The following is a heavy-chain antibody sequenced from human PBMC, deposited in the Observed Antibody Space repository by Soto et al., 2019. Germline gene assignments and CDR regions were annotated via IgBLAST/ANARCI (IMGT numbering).Heavy chain of an antibody. Sequence: PGGSLRLSCAASGFTFSSYEMNWVRQAPGKGLEWVSYISSSGSTIYYADSVKGRFTISRDNAKNSLYLQMNSLRAEDTAVYYCAGSLAVLLDYWGQGTLVTVSS. J-gene: IGHJ4*02. D-gene: IGHD6-19*01. CDR3: AGSLAVLLDY. V-gene: IGHV3-48*03. CDR2: ISSSGSTI. CDR1: GFTFSSYE.